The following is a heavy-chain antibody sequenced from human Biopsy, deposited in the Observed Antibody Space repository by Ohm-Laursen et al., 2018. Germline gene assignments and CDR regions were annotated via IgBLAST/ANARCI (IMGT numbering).Heavy chain of an antibody. CDR1: GDSMGTYY. V-gene: IGHV4-59*01. CDR2: IYYSGTT. D-gene: IGHD3-3*01. CDR3: ARVRGGFLEWFDY. Sequence: SETLSLTCTVSGDSMGTYYWTWIRQPPGKGLKWIASIYYSGTTNKNPSLKSRVTISVDTSKRQFYLELSSVTAADTAIYYCARVRGGFLEWFDYWGQGTLITVSS. J-gene: IGHJ5*01.